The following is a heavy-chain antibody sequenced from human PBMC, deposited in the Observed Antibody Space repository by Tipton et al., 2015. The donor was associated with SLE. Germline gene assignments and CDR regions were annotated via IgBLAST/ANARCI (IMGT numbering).Heavy chain of an antibody. CDR2: IYTSGST. J-gene: IGHJ3*02. D-gene: IGHD3-22*01. Sequence: LRLSCTVSGGSISSSSYYWSWIRQPAGKGLGWIGRIYTSGSTNYNPSLKSRVTMSVDTSKNQFSLKLSSVTAADTAVYYCARDGAMIVPRGSVDIWGQGTMVTVSS. CDR1: GGSISSSSYY. CDR3: ARDGAMIVPRGSVDI. V-gene: IGHV4-61*02.